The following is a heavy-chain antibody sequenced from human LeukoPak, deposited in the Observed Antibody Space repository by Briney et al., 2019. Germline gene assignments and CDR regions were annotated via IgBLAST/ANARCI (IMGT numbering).Heavy chain of an antibody. V-gene: IGHV1-69*04. J-gene: IGHJ6*02. CDR1: GGTFSSYA. CDR2: IIPIIGIE. Sequence: SVKVSCKASGGTFSSYAFSWVRQAPGQGLEWMGRIIPIIGIENYAQKFQGRVSITADKSTSTAYMELSSLRSEDTAVYYCARAGVSYYYYGMDVWGQGTTVTVS. CDR3: ARAGVSYYYYGMDV.